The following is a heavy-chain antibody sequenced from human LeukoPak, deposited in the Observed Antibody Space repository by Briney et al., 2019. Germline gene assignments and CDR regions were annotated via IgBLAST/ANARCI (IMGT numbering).Heavy chain of an antibody. CDR3: AKAEEYSLDY. CDR1: GFTFSSYG. D-gene: IGHD2-15*01. Sequence: PGGSLRLSCAASGFTFSSYGMHWVRQAPGKGLEWVAFIRYDGSNKYYADSVKGRFAISRDNSKNTLYLQMNSLRAEDTAVYYCAKAEEYSLDYWGQGTLVTVSS. CDR2: IRYDGSNK. V-gene: IGHV3-30*02. J-gene: IGHJ4*02.